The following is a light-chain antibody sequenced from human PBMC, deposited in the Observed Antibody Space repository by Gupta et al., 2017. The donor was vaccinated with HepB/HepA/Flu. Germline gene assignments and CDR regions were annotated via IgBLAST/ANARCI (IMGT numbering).Light chain of an antibody. Sequence: QSALTQPASVSGSPGQSITISCTGTSSDVGGYNYVSWYQQHPGRAPNLLICDVTKRPSGISTRFSGSKSGNTASLTISVLQAEDEADYYCSSYTTTNNPVFGTGTRVTVL. J-gene: IGLJ1*01. CDR1: SSDVGGYNY. CDR3: SSYTTTNNPV. CDR2: DVT. V-gene: IGLV2-14*03.